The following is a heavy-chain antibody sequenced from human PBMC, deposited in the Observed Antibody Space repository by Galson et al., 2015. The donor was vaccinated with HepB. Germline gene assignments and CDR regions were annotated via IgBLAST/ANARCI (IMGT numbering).Heavy chain of an antibody. Sequence: SLRLSCAASGFLVSNHWMHWLRQVPGKGLEWVGRIKSKTSGGTTDLNGPVKDRFIIWRDESENTLFLDMSRVKTEDSGVYYCSFWELPGSGRHYWGRGALVSVSS. J-gene: IGHJ4*02. D-gene: IGHD3-3*01. CDR2: IKSKTSGGTT. CDR3: SFWELPGSGRHY. V-gene: IGHV3-15*07. CDR1: GFLVSNHW.